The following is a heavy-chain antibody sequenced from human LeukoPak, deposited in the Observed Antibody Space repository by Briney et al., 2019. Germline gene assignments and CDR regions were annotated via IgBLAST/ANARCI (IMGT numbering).Heavy chain of an antibody. D-gene: IGHD3-10*01. Sequence: PSETLSLTCTVSGGSISSYYWTWVRQPPGKGLEWIGYMHYSGSTNYNPSLNSRVTISVDTSKNQYSLRLNSVTAADTAVYYCARGARWFGETEWGQGTLVTVSS. V-gene: IGHV4-59*01. J-gene: IGHJ4*02. CDR3: ARGARWFGETE. CDR2: MHYSGST. CDR1: GGSISSYY.